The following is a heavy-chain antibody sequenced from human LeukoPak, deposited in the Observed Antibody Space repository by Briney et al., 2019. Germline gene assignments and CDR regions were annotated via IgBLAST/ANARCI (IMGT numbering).Heavy chain of an antibody. CDR3: ARDQVSVAGTGIDY. Sequence: GGSLRLSCAASGFTFSSYSMNWVRQAPGKGLEWVSSISSSGSYIFYADSVKGRLTISRDNAKNSLYLQMNSLRAEDTAVYYCARDQVSVAGTGIDYWGQGTLVTVSS. CDR2: ISSSGSYI. J-gene: IGHJ4*02. D-gene: IGHD6-19*01. CDR1: GFTFSSYS. V-gene: IGHV3-21*01.